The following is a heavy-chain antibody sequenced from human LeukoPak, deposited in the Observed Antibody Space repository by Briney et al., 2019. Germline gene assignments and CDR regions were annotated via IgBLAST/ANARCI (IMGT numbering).Heavy chain of an antibody. CDR3: TTDRGIAVRPLFDY. D-gene: IGHD6-6*01. CDR1: GFTFSSAW. Sequence: GGSLRLSCTASGFTFSSAWMSWVRRAPGKGLEWVGRIKSRADGGTIDYAAPVKGRFTISRDDSKTTLYLQMNSLKTEDTAMYYCTTDRGIAVRPLFDYWGQGTLVTVSS. J-gene: IGHJ4*02. V-gene: IGHV3-15*01. CDR2: IKSRADGGTI.